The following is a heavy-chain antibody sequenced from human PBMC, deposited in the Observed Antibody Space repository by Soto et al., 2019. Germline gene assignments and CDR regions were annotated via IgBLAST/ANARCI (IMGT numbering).Heavy chain of an antibody. J-gene: IGHJ6*02. Sequence: GGSLRLSCAASGFTFSSYGMHWVRQAPGKGLEWVAVISYDGSNKYYADSVKGRFTISRDNSKNTVYMQMNSLRAEDTAGYYCAKDLHCSGGSCYSDGYYYYYGMDVWGQGTTVTVSS. CDR3: AKDLHCSGGSCYSDGYYYYYGMDV. CDR2: ISYDGSNK. CDR1: GFTFSSYG. V-gene: IGHV3-30*18. D-gene: IGHD2-15*01.